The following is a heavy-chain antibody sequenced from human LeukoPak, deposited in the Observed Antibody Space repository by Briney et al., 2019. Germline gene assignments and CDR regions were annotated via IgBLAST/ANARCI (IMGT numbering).Heavy chain of an antibody. Sequence: PGGSLRLSCAASGFTFSSYWMSWVRQAPGKGLEWVANIKKDGSEKYYVDSVKGRFTISRDNAKNSLYLQMNSLRTEDTAVYYCARDRDNVAGTRGYFDYWRQGTLVTVSS. CDR1: GFTFSSYW. CDR3: ARDRDNVAGTRGYFDY. J-gene: IGHJ4*02. V-gene: IGHV3-7*01. CDR2: IKKDGSEK. D-gene: IGHD6-19*01.